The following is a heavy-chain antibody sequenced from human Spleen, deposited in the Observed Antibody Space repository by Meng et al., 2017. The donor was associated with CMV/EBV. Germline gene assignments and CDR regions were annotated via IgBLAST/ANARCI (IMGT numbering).Heavy chain of an antibody. V-gene: IGHV3-66*01. D-gene: IGHD2-2*01. J-gene: IGHJ4*02. Sequence: GESLKISCAASGFTVSSNYMNWVRQAPGKGLEWVSVIYSSGTTHYADSVKGRFTISRDNSKNTLYLQMNSLRAEDTAVYYCAKASKLYCSGPSCYAGPLDYWGQGTLVTVSS. CDR2: IYSSGTT. CDR1: GFTVSSNY. CDR3: AKASKLYCSGPSCYAGPLDY.